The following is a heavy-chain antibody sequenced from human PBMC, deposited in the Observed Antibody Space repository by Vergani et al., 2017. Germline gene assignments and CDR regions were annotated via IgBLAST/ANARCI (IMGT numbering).Heavy chain of an antibody. CDR2: IWYDGSNK. V-gene: IGHV3-33*01. D-gene: IGHD3-10*01. Sequence: QVQLVESGGGVIQPGRSLRLSCAASGFTFSSYGMHWVRQAPGKGLEWVAVIWYDGSNKYYADSVKGRFTISRDNSKNTLYLQMNSLRAEDTAVYYCARDPANVVRGVYYYYYGMDVWGQGTTVTVSS. CDR1: GFTFSSYG. CDR3: ARDPANVVRGVYYYYYGMDV. J-gene: IGHJ6*02.